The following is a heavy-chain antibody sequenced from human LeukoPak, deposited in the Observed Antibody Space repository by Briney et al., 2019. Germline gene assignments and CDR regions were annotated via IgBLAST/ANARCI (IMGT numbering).Heavy chain of an antibody. CDR3: ARGRGYCSGSNCYSPFYYYYMDV. J-gene: IGHJ6*03. V-gene: IGHV1-8*03. Sequence: VASVKVSCKASGYTFTSYDINWVRQATGQGLEWMGWMNPNSANTGYAQKFQGRVTITRNTSISTAYMELSSLRSEDTAVYYCARGRGYCSGSNCYSPFYYYYMDVWGKGTTVTVSS. CDR1: GYTFTSYD. CDR2: MNPNSANT. D-gene: IGHD2-15*01.